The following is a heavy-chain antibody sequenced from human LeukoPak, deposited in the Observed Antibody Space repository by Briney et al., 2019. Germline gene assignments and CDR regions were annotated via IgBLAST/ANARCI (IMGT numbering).Heavy chain of an antibody. Sequence: SQTLSLTCTVSGGSMSTTDHYWIWIRQPPGKGLEWIAYIFYSGITYYSPSLKSRVNISVDTSKNQFSLRLTSVTAADTAVYYCARATRHDVVVFDFWGQGTLVTVSS. CDR3: ARATRHDVVVFDF. CDR1: GGSMSTTDHY. V-gene: IGHV4-30-4*08. CDR2: IFYSGIT. D-gene: IGHD2-21*01. J-gene: IGHJ4*02.